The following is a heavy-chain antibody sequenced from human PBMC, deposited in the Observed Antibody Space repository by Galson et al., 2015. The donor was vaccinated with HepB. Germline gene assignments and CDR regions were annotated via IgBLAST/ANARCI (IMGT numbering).Heavy chain of an antibody. V-gene: IGHV1-18*01. CDR1: GYTFYTYS. J-gene: IGHJ5*02. CDR3: ARGALVVVVDATENNWFDP. D-gene: IGHD2-15*01. Sequence: SVKVSCKASGYTFYTYSITWVRQAPGQGLEWLGWINPYRRNTKVARKVQGRVSLTADTSTNTAYMELRRLTSDDTAVYYCARGALVVVVDATENNWFDPWGQGTLVTVSS. CDR2: INPYRRNT.